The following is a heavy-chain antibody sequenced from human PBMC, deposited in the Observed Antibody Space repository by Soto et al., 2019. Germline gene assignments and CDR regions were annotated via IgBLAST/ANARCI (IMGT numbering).Heavy chain of an antibody. CDR3: AGGNCRE. J-gene: IGHJ4*02. CDR2: MNPNSGNT. V-gene: IGHV1-8*02. D-gene: IGHD2-21*01. CDR1: GYNFNTFD. Sequence: PVKVYCRSSGYNFNTFDIYWVRQATGHGLEWMGWMNPNSGNTGYAQELRGRVTMTRNTSNTTAYMELTSLTSDDTGVYYCAGGNCREWGEGTRVTVAS.